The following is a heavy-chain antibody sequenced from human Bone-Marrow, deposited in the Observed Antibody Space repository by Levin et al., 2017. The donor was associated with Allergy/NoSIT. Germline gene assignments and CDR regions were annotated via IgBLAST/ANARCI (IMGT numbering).Heavy chain of an antibody. J-gene: IGHJ3*01. CDR3: ARPDYGADPSHDAFDF. D-gene: IGHD4-17*01. V-gene: IGHV3-30*03. CDR1: GFTINNYY. Sequence: GSLRLSCAASGFTINNYYMSWVRQAPGKGLEWVAYISYEGRKKEYSDSVKGRFTISRDNSQKILFLEMNSLRVGDTAMYYCARPDYGADPSHDAFDFWGLGTMVTVSS. CDR2: ISYEGRKK.